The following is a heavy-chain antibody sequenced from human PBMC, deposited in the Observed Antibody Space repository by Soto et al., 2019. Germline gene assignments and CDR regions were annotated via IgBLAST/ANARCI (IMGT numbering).Heavy chain of an antibody. CDR3: GEDRARHAWYEDY. CDR2: ISGRDCSS. D-gene: IGHD6-13*01. J-gene: IGHJ4*02. CDR1: GFSFSSFA. V-gene: IGHV3-23*01. Sequence: EGSLRLSCVASGFSFSSFAMSWVRPAAGKELEGVSDISGRDCSSYDPDYVKGLFNTSTDNSNGTLYLQKSSLRAEDKAVYYCGEDRARHAWYEDYWGQGTLVTVSS.